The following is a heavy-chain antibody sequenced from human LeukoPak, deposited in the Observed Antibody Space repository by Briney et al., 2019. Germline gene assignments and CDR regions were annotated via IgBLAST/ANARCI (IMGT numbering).Heavy chain of an antibody. Sequence: ASVKVSCKATGYTFSSYTMNWVRQAPGQGLEWMGWINTNTGNPTYAQGFTGRFVFSLDTSVSTAYLQISSLKAEDTAVYYCARDQVGIGGYFDYWGQGTLVTVSS. CDR2: INTNTGNP. J-gene: IGHJ4*02. V-gene: IGHV7-4-1*02. D-gene: IGHD1-26*01. CDR1: GYTFSSYT. CDR3: ARDQVGIGGYFDY.